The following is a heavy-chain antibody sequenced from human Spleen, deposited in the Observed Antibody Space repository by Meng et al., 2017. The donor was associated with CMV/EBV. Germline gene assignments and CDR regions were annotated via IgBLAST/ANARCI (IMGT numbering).Heavy chain of an antibody. CDR3: ARVSVIRGSAMDV. V-gene: IGHV3-7*01. J-gene: IGHJ6*02. D-gene: IGHD2/OR15-2a*01. CDR1: GFTFSNYW. Sequence: GESLKISCAASGFTFSNYWMSWVRQAPGKGLEWVANIKLDGREKYYVDSVKGRFTISRDNAKNSLYLQMNSLRAEDTAVYYCARVSVIRGSAMDVWGQGTTVTVSS. CDR2: IKLDGREK.